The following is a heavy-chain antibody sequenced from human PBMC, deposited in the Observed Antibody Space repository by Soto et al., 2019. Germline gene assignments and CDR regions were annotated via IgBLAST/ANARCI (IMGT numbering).Heavy chain of an antibody. J-gene: IGHJ4*02. V-gene: IGHV3-23*01. CDR2: ITASGNSA. D-gene: IGHD3-16*01. CDR1: GGSISSGDYY. CDR3: AKGRRLIPFDY. Sequence: ETLSLTCTVSGGSISSGDYYWSWIRQPPGKGLEWVSAITASGNSAYYADSVKGRFTISRDNSKNTLYLQMNSLRAEDTAVYYCAKGRRLIPFDYWGQGTLVTVSS.